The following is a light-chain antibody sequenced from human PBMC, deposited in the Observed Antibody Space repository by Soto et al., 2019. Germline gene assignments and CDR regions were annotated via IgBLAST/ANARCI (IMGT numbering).Light chain of an antibody. CDR2: ETS. CDR1: QNISPW. Sequence: DIHVTQSPSTLSASVGDRCTITCRASQNISPWLAWYQQKPGKAPSLLIYETSSLENGVPSRFSGSGSGTEFSLTISSLQPDDSATYYCQQYNSGWTFGQGTKVDIK. J-gene: IGKJ1*01. CDR3: QQYNSGWT. V-gene: IGKV1-5*03.